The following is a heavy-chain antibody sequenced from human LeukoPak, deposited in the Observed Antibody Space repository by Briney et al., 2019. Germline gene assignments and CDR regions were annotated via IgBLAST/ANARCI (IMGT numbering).Heavy chain of an antibody. V-gene: IGHV1-69*04. CDR1: GGTFSSYA. CDR2: IIPILGIA. CDR3: ARGGIVVVPAAIHWFDP. J-gene: IGHJ5*02. Sequence: SVKVSCKASGGTFSSYAISWVRQAPGQGLEWMGRIIPILGIANYAQKFQGRVTITADKSTSTAYMELRSLRSDDTAVYYCARGGIVVVPAAIHWFDPWGQGTLVTVSS. D-gene: IGHD2-2*01.